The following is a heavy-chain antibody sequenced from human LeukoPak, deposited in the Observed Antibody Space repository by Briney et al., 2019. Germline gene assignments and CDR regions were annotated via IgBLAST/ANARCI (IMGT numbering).Heavy chain of an antibody. D-gene: IGHD6-6*01. Sequence: PSETLSLTCAVYGGSFSGYYWSWIRQPPGKGLEWIGEINHSGSTNYNPSLKSRVTISVDTSKNQFSLKLSSVTAADTAVYYCARNGGAARPVDYWGQGTLVTVSS. V-gene: IGHV4-34*01. CDR1: GGSFSGYY. J-gene: IGHJ4*02. CDR3: ARNGGAARPVDY. CDR2: INHSGST.